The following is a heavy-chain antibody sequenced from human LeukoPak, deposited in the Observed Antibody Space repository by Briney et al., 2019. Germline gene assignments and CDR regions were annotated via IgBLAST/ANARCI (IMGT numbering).Heavy chain of an antibody. J-gene: IGHJ5*02. Sequence: GASVKVSCKASGYTFTGYYIHWVRQAPGQGLEWMGWINPNSGDTDYAQKFQGRVTMTRDTSISTAYMELSRLRSDDTVVYYCARFCSGGSCYGPWGQGTLVTVSS. CDR1: GYTFTGYY. V-gene: IGHV1-2*02. CDR2: INPNSGDT. D-gene: IGHD2-15*01. CDR3: ARFCSGGSCYGP.